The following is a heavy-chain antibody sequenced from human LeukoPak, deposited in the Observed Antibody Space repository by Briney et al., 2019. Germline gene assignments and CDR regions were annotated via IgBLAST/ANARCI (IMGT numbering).Heavy chain of an antibody. D-gene: IGHD4-17*01. Sequence: SETLSLTCTVSGGSISSSSYYWGWIRQPPGKGLEWIGSIYYSGSTYYNPSLKSRVTISVDTSKNQFSLKLSSVTAADTAVYYRARHRRTSVTHYFHGMERWGQRTKVNVSS. CDR2: IYYSGST. CDR3: ARHRRTSVTHYFHGMER. J-gene: IGHJ6*02. CDR1: GGSISSSSYY. V-gene: IGHV4-39*01.